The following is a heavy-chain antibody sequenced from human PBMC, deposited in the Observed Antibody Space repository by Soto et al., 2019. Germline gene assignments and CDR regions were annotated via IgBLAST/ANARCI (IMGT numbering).Heavy chain of an antibody. D-gene: IGHD4-17*01. J-gene: IGHJ4*02. CDR1: GYSFSSYG. Sequence: GASVKVSFNASGYSFSSYGISWVRQAPGQGLECMGWISTYNGKTNSAQKFQGRGTITTDRSTSTTYMELRSLISEDTAVYYCPRRYGDTSSAAGFDYLGQGTLLTV. CDR3: PRRYGDTSSAAGFDY. CDR2: ISTYNGKT. V-gene: IGHV1-18*01.